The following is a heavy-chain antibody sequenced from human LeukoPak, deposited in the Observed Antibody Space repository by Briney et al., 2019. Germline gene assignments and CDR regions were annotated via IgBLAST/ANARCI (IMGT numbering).Heavy chain of an antibody. CDR1: GGPMRSYY. J-gene: IGHJ5*02. Sequence: SETLSLTCTVSGGPMRSYYGIWTRQPPGKGLEWIGYIYYSTSPNYNPTLKRRVTISVDTSKNQFPLKLNSVTAADTAVYYCARANYFDPWGQGTLVTVSS. V-gene: IGHV4-59*01. CDR2: IYYSTSP. CDR3: ARANYFDP.